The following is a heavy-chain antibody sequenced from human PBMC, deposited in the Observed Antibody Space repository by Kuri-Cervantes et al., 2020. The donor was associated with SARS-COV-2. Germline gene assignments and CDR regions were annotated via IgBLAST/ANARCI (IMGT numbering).Heavy chain of an antibody. D-gene: IGHD3-22*01. J-gene: IGHJ6*03. Sequence: SVKVSCKASGGTFSSYAISWVRQAPGQGLEWMGGIIPIFGTANYAQKFQGRVTITADESMSTAYMELSSLRSEDTAVYYCARGESGYYSYYYYYMDVWGKGTTVTVSS. CDR3: ARGESGYYSYYYYYMDV. CDR1: GGTFSSYA. CDR2: IIPIFGTA. V-gene: IGHV1-69*13.